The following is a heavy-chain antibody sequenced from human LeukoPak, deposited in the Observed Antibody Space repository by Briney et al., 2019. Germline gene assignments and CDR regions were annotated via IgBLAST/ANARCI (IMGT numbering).Heavy chain of an antibody. D-gene: IGHD3-22*01. CDR2: SYYRSYWYN. J-gene: IGHJ4*02. V-gene: IGHV6-1*01. Sequence: SQTLSLTCAISGDSVPSNSAAWNWIRQSPSRGLEWLGRSYYRSYWYNDYAVSVKSRLTITPDTSKNQFSLQLNSVTPEDTAVYYCARDSSGSYYWFDYWGQGTLVTVSS. CDR1: GDSVPSNSAA. CDR3: ARDSSGSYYWFDY.